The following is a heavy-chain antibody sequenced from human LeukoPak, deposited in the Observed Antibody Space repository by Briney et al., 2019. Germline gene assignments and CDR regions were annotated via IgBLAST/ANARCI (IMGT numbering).Heavy chain of an antibody. Sequence: GASVKVSSKASGYTFTGHYMQWVRSAPGQGLGWMGWINPNIGGPNYAQKFQGRVIMTRDTSISTAYMELRRLTSDDTAVYYCARTKGYCTSTSCPGGMDVWGQGTTVTVS. CDR1: GYTFTGHY. CDR2: INPNIGGP. V-gene: IGHV1-2*02. D-gene: IGHD2-2*01. J-gene: IGHJ6*02. CDR3: ARTKGYCTSTSCPGGMDV.